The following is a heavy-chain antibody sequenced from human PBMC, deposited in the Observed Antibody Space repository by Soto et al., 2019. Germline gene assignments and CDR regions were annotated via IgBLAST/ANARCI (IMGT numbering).Heavy chain of an antibody. V-gene: IGHV3-74*01. CDR1: GFTFSSYW. D-gene: IGHD5-18*01. Sequence: GGSLRLSCAASGFTFSSYWMHWVRQAPGKGLVWVSRINSDGSSTSYADSVKGRFTISRDNAKNTLYLQMNSLRAEDTAVYYCAREDTAMAAGAFDIWGQGTMVTVSS. J-gene: IGHJ3*02. CDR2: INSDGSST. CDR3: AREDTAMAAGAFDI.